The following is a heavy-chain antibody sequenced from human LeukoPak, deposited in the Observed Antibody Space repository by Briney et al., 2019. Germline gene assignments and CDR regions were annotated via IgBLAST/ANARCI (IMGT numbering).Heavy chain of an antibody. CDR2: IYSGGST. CDR3: ARDPGTYYYYYGMDV. J-gene: IGHJ6*02. D-gene: IGHD6-13*01. Sequence: SGGSLRLSCAAFGFTVSSNYMSWVRQAPGKGLEWVSVIYSGGSTYYADSVKGRFTISRDNSKNTLYLQMNSLRAEDTAVYYCARDPGTYYYYYGMDVWGQGTTVTVSS. CDR1: GFTVSSNY. V-gene: IGHV3-66*01.